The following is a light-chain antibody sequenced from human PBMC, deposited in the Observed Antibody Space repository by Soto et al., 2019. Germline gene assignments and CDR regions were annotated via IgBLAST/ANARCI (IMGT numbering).Light chain of an antibody. CDR3: QQYSSYSAWT. Sequence: DIQMTQSPSTLSASIGDRVTITCRASQSISKWLAWHQQKPGKAPKLLIYDASTLQSGVPPRFSGSGSGTEFTLTIRSLKPDDIATYYCQQYSSYSAWTFGEGTKVDIK. CDR1: QSISKW. J-gene: IGKJ1*01. V-gene: IGKV1-5*01. CDR2: DAS.